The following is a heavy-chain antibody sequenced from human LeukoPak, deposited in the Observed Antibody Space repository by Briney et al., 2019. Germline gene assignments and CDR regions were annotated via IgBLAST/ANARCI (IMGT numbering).Heavy chain of an antibody. CDR1: GFTFSSYW. V-gene: IGHV3-7*01. D-gene: IGHD6-13*01. J-gene: IGHJ5*02. CDR2: IKQDGSEK. Sequence: GGSLRLSCAASGFTFSSYWMSWVRQAPGKGLEWVANIKQDGSEKYYVDSVKGRFTISRDNAKNSLYLQMNSLRAEDTAVYYCARTYISSWYARNNWFGPWGQGTLVTVSS. CDR3: ARTYISSWYARNNWFGP.